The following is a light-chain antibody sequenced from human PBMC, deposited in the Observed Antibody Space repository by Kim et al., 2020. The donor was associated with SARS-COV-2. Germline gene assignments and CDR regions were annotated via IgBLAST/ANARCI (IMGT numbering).Light chain of an antibody. Sequence: PGQSVTISCTVTSGDVGTYKDVSWHQQHQGKAPKLMIYDVSERPSGVPDRFSGSTSGNTASLTISGLQAEDEADYYCCSYAGSPWVFGGGTQLTVL. CDR2: DVS. CDR1: SGDVGTYKD. V-gene: IGLV2-11*01. J-gene: IGLJ3*02. CDR3: CSYAGSPWV.